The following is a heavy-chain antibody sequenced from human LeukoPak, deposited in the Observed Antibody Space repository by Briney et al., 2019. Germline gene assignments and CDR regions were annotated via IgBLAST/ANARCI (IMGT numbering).Heavy chain of an antibody. J-gene: IGHJ4*02. CDR3: ASLWGHRYGYSDY. D-gene: IGHD5-18*01. Sequence: PSETLSLTCAVSGYSLRNGYYWGWIRQPPGMGLEWIGSIYYSGSSYYNPSLRSRVTISVDTSKNELSLKVSSVTAADTAVYYCASLWGHRYGYSDYWGQGTLVTVSS. V-gene: IGHV4-38-2*01. CDR1: GYSLRNGYY. CDR2: IYYSGSS.